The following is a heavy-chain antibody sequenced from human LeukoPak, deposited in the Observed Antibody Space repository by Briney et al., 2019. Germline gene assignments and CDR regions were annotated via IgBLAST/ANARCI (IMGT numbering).Heavy chain of an antibody. D-gene: IGHD4-23*01. CDR3: ARHGGRPGDY. CDR2: INSDGSNT. J-gene: IGHJ4*02. V-gene: IGHV3-74*01. CDR1: GFTFSSYW. Sequence: GGSLRLSCAASGFTFSSYWMHWVRQAPGKGLLWVSRINSDGSNTNSADSVKGRFTISRDNAKNTLYLQMNSLRAEDTAVYYCARHGGRPGDYWGQGTLVTVSS.